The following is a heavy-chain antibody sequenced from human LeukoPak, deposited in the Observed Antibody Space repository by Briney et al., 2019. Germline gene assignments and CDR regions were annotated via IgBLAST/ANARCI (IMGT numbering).Heavy chain of an antibody. CDR3: ARRYYDYVWGSYRYDWFDP. J-gene: IGHJ5*02. CDR2: INHSGST. D-gene: IGHD3-16*02. Sequence: PSETLSLTCAVYGGSFSGYYWSWIRQPPGKGLEWIGEINHSGSTNYNPSLKSRVTISVETSKNQFSLKLSSVTAADTAVYYCARRYYDYVWGSYRYDWFDPWGQGTLVTVSS. CDR1: GGSFSGYY. V-gene: IGHV4-34*01.